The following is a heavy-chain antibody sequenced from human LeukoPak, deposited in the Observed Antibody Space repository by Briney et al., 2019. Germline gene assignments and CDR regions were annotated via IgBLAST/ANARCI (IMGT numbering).Heavy chain of an antibody. CDR1: GGTFSSYA. V-gene: IGHV1-69*04. Sequence: ASVKVSCKASGGTFSSYAISWVRQAPGQGLEWMGRIIPILGIANYAQKFQGRVTITADKSTSTAYMELSSLRSEDTAVYYCARDWSFSSSPYYYYGMDVWGQGTTVTVSS. D-gene: IGHD6-13*01. J-gene: IGHJ6*02. CDR2: IIPILGIA. CDR3: ARDWSFSSSPYYYYGMDV.